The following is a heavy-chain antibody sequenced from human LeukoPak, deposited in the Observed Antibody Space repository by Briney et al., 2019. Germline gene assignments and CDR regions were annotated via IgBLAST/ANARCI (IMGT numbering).Heavy chain of an antibody. CDR3: ARMKYYDILTGYFGWFDP. J-gene: IGHJ5*02. D-gene: IGHD3-9*01. CDR1: RFTFSSYA. V-gene: IGHV3-30*04. Sequence: GGSLRLSCAASRFTFSSYAMHWVRQAPGKGLEWVAVISYDGSNKYYADSVKGRFTISRDNSKNTLYLQMNSLRAEDTAVYYCARMKYYDILTGYFGWFDPWGQGTLVTVSS. CDR2: ISYDGSNK.